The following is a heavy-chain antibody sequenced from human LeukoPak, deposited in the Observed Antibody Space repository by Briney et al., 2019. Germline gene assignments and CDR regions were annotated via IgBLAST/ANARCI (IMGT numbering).Heavy chain of an antibody. CDR1: GYTFTGYY. CDR3: ARERITMVRVFDY. V-gene: IGHV1-2*02. D-gene: IGHD3-10*01. CDR2: INPNSGGT. Sequence: GASVKVSCKASGYTFTGYYMHWVRQAPGQGLEWMGWINPNSGGTNYAQKFQGRVTVTRDTSISTAYMELSRLRSDDTAVYYCARERITMVRVFDYWGQGTLVTVSS. J-gene: IGHJ4*02.